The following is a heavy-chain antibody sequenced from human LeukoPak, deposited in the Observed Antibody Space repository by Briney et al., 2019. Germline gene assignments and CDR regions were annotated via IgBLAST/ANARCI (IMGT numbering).Heavy chain of an antibody. D-gene: IGHD5-12*01. J-gene: IGHJ4*02. CDR1: GGSISSSSYY. CDR3: ARREYSGYDYGEFDY. Sequence: SETLSLTCTVSGGSISSSSYYCGWIRQPPGKGLEWIGSIYYSGSTYYNPSLKSRVTISVDTSKNQFSLKLSSVTAADTAVYYCARREYSGYDYGEFDYWGQGTLVTASS. V-gene: IGHV4-39*01. CDR2: IYYSGST.